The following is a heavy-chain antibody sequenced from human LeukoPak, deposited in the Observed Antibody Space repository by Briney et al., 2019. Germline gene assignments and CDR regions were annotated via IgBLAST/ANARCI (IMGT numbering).Heavy chain of an antibody. V-gene: IGHV3-20*04. CDR3: AARYSSSWYVPYYYMDV. Sequence: GGSLRLSCAASGFTFDDYGMSWVRQAPGKGLEWVSGINWNGGSTGYADSVKGRFTISRDNAKNSLYLQMNSLRAEDTAVYYCAARYSSSWYVPYYYMDVWGKGTTVTVSS. J-gene: IGHJ6*03. D-gene: IGHD6-13*01. CDR1: GFTFDDYG. CDR2: INWNGGST.